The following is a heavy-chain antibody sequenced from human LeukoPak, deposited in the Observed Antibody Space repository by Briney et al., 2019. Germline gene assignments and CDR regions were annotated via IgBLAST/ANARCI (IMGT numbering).Heavy chain of an antibody. CDR3: ARTLGGSGTFDY. D-gene: IGHD3-10*01. Sequence: GGSLRLSCAASGFTVSSNYMSWVRQAPGKGLEWVSVIYSGGSTYYADSVKGRSTISRDNSKNTLYLQMNSLRAEDTAVYYCARTLGGSGTFDYWGQGTLVTVSS. J-gene: IGHJ4*02. V-gene: IGHV3-53*01. CDR1: GFTVSSNY. CDR2: IYSGGST.